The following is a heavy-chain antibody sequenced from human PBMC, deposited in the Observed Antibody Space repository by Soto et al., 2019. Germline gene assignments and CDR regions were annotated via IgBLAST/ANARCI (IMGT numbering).Heavy chain of an antibody. J-gene: IGHJ6*02. CDR2: IVVGSGNT. D-gene: IGHD4-4*01. CDR1: GFTFTSSA. V-gene: IGHV1-58*01. Sequence: SVKVSCKASGFTFTSSAVQWVRQARGQRLEWIGWIVVGSGNTNYAQKFQERVTITRDMSTSTAYMELSSLRSEDTAVYYCAADQRADYSKVNYYYYGMDVWGQGTTVTVSS. CDR3: AADQRADYSKVNYYYYGMDV.